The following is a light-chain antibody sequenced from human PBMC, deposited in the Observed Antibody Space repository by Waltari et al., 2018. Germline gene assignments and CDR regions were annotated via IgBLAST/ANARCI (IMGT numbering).Light chain of an antibody. Sequence: EIVMTQSPATLYVSPGARATLSCRASPTVNANLAWYQRTPGPAPRHLIYDASKRATGIPASFSGSGSGTDFTLTISSLQSEDFGIYYCHHYNTWPPGTFGQGTKLDNK. CDR3: HHYNTWPPGT. V-gene: IGKV3-15*01. J-gene: IGKJ2*02. CDR1: PTVNAN. CDR2: DAS.